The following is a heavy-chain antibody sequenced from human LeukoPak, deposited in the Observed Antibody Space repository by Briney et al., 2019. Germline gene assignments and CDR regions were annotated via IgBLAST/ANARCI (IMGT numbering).Heavy chain of an antibody. CDR1: GGSISSYY. CDR2: IYYSGST. D-gene: IGHD3-16*01. CDR3: ARDLIHYGMDV. V-gene: IGHV4-59*01. Sequence: PSETLSLTCTVSGGSISSYYWSWIRQPPGKGLEWIGYIYYSGSTNYNPSLKSRVTISVDTSKNQFSLKLSSVTAADTAVYYCARDLIHYGMDVWGQGTTATVSS. J-gene: IGHJ6*02.